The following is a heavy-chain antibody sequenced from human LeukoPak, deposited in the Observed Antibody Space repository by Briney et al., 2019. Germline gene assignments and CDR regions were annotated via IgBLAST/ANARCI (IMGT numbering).Heavy chain of an antibody. CDR3: AKHPRYSSLDY. J-gene: IGHJ4*02. D-gene: IGHD6-19*01. CDR2: IYYSGST. V-gene: IGHV4-39*01. CDR1: GGSISSSSYY. Sequence: SETLSLTCTVSGGSISSSSYYWGWIRQPPGKGLEWIGSIYYSGSTYYNPSLKSRVTISVDTSKNQFSLKLSSVTAADTAVYYCAKHPRYSSLDYWGQGTLVTVSS.